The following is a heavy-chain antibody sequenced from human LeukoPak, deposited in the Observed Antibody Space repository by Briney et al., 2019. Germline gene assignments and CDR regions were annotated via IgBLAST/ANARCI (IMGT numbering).Heavy chain of an antibody. CDR1: GFTFSSYS. CDR2: ISSSSSYI. D-gene: IGHD1-1*01. CDR3: ARDGTGSDAFDI. Sequence: PGGSLRLSCAASGFTFSSYSMNWVRQAPGRGLEWVSSISSSSSYIYCADSVKGRFTISRDNAKNSLYLQMNSLRAEDTAVYYCARDGTGSDAFDIWGQGTMVTVSS. J-gene: IGHJ3*02. V-gene: IGHV3-21*01.